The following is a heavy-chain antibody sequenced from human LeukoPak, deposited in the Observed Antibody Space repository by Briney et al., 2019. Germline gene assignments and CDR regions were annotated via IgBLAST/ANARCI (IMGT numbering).Heavy chain of an antibody. J-gene: IGHJ4*02. Sequence: GGSLRLSCAASGFTLSSYSMNWVRQAPGKGLEWVSSISSSSSYIYYADSVKGRFTISRDNAKNSLYLQMNSLRAEDTAVYYCARDRAEYYDFWSGDYLDYWGQGTLVTVSS. CDR1: GFTLSSYS. CDR3: ARDRAEYYDFWSGDYLDY. V-gene: IGHV3-21*01. CDR2: ISSSSSYI. D-gene: IGHD3-3*01.